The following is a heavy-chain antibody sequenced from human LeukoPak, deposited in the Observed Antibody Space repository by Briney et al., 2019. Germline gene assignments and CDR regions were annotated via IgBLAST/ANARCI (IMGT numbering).Heavy chain of an antibody. D-gene: IGHD3-3*01. J-gene: IGHJ5*02. CDR3: ARRITIFGVVTRFDP. V-gene: IGHV3-7*01. CDR2: IKQDGSEK. Sequence: PGGSLRLSCAASGFTFSSCWMSWVRQAPGKGLEWVANIKQDGSEKYYVDSVKGRFTISRDNAKNSLYLQMNSLRAEDTAVYYCARRITIFGVVTRFDPWGQGTLVTVSS. CDR1: GFTFSSCW.